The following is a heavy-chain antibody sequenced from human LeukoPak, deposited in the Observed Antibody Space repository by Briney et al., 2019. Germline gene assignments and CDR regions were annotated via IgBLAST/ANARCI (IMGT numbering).Heavy chain of an antibody. Sequence: PSETLSLTCAVYGGAFSGYFWSWIRQPPGKGLEWIGEINHSGSTNYNPSLKSRVTISVDTSKNQFSLKVSSVTAADTAMYYCARVILDYYCYYMDVWGKGTTVTLSS. CDR2: INHSGST. J-gene: IGHJ6*03. CDR3: ARVILDYYCYYMDV. V-gene: IGHV4-34*01. CDR1: GGAFSGYF.